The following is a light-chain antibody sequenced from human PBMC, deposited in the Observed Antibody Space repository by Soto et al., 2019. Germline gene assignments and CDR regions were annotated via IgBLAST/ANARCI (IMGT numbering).Light chain of an antibody. Sequence: EIVLTQSPATLSLSPGERATLSCRASQRVSTYLAWYQQKPGRAPRLFIFDASNRATGIPARFSGSGPGTDFTLTISSLEPEDFAVYYCQQRSEWPITFGQGTRLEIK. V-gene: IGKV3-11*01. CDR2: DAS. J-gene: IGKJ5*01. CDR1: QRVSTY. CDR3: QQRSEWPIT.